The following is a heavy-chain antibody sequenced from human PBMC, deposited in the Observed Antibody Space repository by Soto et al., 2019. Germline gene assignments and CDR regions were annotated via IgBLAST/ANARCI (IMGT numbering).Heavy chain of an antibody. CDR2: IRGSGDST. J-gene: IGHJ4*02. Sequence: PGGSLRLSCAASGFTFSTYAMSWVRQAPGKGLEWVSGIRGSGDSTHYADSVKGRFTISRDNSKNTLYLQMSSLRAEDTAVYYCAKRKYCPSTTCFDYWGQGTQVTVSS. CDR3: AKRKYCPSTTCFDY. D-gene: IGHD2-2*01. CDR1: GFTFSTYA. V-gene: IGHV3-23*01.